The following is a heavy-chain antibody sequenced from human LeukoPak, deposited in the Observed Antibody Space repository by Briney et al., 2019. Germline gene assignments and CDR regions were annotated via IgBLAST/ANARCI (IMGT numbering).Heavy chain of an antibody. D-gene: IGHD2-2*02. J-gene: IGHJ6*02. V-gene: IGHV1-2*06. CDR2: INPNSGDT. CDR1: GYTFTGYH. CDR3: ARPGADCGSAGCYTYPYYGLDV. Sequence: GASVKVSCKASGYTFTGYHMHWVRQAPGQGLEWMGRINPNSGDTNYAQKFQGRVAMTRDTSISTAFMELTRLRSDDTAVYYCARPGADCGSAGCYTYPYYGLDVWGQGTTVTVSS.